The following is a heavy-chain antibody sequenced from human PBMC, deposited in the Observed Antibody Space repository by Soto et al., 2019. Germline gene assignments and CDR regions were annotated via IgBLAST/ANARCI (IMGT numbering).Heavy chain of an antibody. V-gene: IGHV1-2*02. CDR1: GYTFTGYY. CDR2: INPNSGGT. Sequence: QVQLVQSGAEVKKPGASVKVSCKACGYTFTGYYMHWVRQAPGQGLEWMGWINPNSGGTNYAQKLQSRDTMTRDTSISTAYMEVSRLRSDDTAVYYCARALRPAAIRWFDSWGQGTLVTVSS. J-gene: IGHJ5*01. D-gene: IGHD2-2*01. CDR3: ARALRPAAIRWFDS.